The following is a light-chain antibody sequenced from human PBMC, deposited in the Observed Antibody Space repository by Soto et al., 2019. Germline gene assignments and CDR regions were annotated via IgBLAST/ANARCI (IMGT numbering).Light chain of an antibody. CDR1: SSDVGAYNY. Sequence: QSALTQPASVSGSPEQSITMSCTGTSSDVGAYNYVSWYQQHPGKAPKLMIYEVSNRPSGVSNRFSGSKSGNTASLTIFGLQAEDEADYYCSSYTSSSSYVFGTGTKVTVL. J-gene: IGLJ1*01. CDR3: SSYTSSSSYV. V-gene: IGLV2-14*01. CDR2: EVS.